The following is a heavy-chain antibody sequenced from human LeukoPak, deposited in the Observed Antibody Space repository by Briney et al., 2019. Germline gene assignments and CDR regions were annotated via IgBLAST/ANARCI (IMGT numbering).Heavy chain of an antibody. D-gene: IGHD2-15*01. Sequence: PGGSLRLSCAASGFTFSSYAMSWVRQAPGKGLEWVSAVSGSGGSTYYADSVKGRFTISRDNSQNTLYLQMNSLRAEDTAEYYCAKEFYFATAVWGQGTTVTVSS. CDR1: GFTFSSYA. CDR3: AKEFYFATAV. CDR2: VSGSGGST. J-gene: IGHJ6*02. V-gene: IGHV3-23*01.